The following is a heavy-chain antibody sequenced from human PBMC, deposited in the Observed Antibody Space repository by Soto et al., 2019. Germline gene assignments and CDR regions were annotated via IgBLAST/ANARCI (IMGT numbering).Heavy chain of an antibody. Sequence: GGSLGLACSSCGLTVRSNYMSWVGQAPGKGLEWVSVIYSGGSTYNAASVKGRFTISRDNSKNALYLQMNSLRAEDTAVYYCAFQGGYGGPFDYWGQGTLVTVSS. J-gene: IGHJ4*02. D-gene: IGHD5-12*01. CDR2: IYSGGST. CDR1: GLTVRSNY. V-gene: IGHV3-66*01. CDR3: AFQGGYGGPFDY.